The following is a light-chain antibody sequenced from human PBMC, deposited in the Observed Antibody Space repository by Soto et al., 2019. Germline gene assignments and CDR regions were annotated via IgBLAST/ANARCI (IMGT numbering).Light chain of an antibody. Sequence: EIVLAQSPGTLSLSPGESATLSCRASQTVSSSSLAWYQQKPGQAPRLLIYDASRRASGIPDRFSAGGSGTGFTFTISRLEPEDFAVYYCQQYGSSPVTFGQGTKVEIK. V-gene: IGKV3-20*01. CDR2: DAS. J-gene: IGKJ2*01. CDR1: QTVSSSS. CDR3: QQYGSSPVT.